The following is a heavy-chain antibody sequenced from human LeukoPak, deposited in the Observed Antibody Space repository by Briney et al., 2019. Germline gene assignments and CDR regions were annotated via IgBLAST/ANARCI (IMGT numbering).Heavy chain of an antibody. CDR3: ARTTEDCSSTSCYQYWFDP. Sequence: SETLSLTCTVSGGSISSYYWSWIRQPPGKGLEWIGYIYYSGSTNYNPSLKSRVTISVDTSKNQFSLKLNSVTAADTAVHYCARTTEDCSSTSCYQYWFDPWGQGTLVTVSS. CDR2: IYYSGST. J-gene: IGHJ5*02. D-gene: IGHD2-2*01. V-gene: IGHV4-59*01. CDR1: GGSISSYY.